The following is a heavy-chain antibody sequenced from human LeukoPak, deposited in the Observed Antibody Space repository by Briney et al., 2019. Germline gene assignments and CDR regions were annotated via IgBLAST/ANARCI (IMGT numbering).Heavy chain of an antibody. J-gene: IGHJ4*02. CDR2: INWNGDIT. V-gene: IGHV3-20*04. Sequence: PGGSLRLSCAASGFIFDDFGMTWVRQAPGKGLEWVSSINWNGDITSYADSVKGRFTISRDNAKNALYLQMNSLRPEDTALYLCTRDETGIDYWGQGTLVTVSS. CDR1: GFIFDDFG. CDR3: TRDETGIDY. D-gene: IGHD1-1*01.